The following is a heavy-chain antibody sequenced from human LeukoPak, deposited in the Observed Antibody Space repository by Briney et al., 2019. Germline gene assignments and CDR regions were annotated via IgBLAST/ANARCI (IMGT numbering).Heavy chain of an antibody. CDR2: INPNTGNM. CDR1: GYNFTNHD. V-gene: IGHV1-8*01. Sequence: GASVKVSCQASGYNFTNHDIHWVRQATGQGLEWMGWINPNTGNMGYAQNFQGRVTMTRNTSISTVYMDLSSLKSDDTAVYHCARGGFYGSGSDPYHYRGLDVWGRGTTVTVSS. J-gene: IGHJ6*02. D-gene: IGHD3-10*01. CDR3: ARGGFYGSGSDPYHYRGLDV.